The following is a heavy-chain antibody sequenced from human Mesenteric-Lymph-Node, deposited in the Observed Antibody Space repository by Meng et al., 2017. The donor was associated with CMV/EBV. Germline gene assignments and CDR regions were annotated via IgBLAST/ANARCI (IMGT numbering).Heavy chain of an antibody. D-gene: IGHD6-13*01. Sequence: GESLKISCAASGFTFSSYGMHWVRQAPGKGLEWVAFIRYDGSNKYYADSVKGRFTISRDNSKNTLYLQMNSLRAEDTAVYYCAKDLYSSSSWPDYWGQGTLVTVSS. J-gene: IGHJ4*02. CDR3: AKDLYSSSSWPDY. V-gene: IGHV3-30*02. CDR2: IRYDGSNK. CDR1: GFTFSSYG.